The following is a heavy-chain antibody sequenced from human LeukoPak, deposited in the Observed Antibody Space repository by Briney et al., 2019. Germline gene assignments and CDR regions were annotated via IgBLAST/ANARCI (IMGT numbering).Heavy chain of an antibody. D-gene: IGHD1-20*01. CDR3: ARTYNWKLDYYYGMDV. Sequence: ASVKVSCKASGYTFTGYYMHWVRQAPGQGLEWMGWINPNSGGTNYAQKFQGRVTMTRDTSISTAYMELSRLRSDDTAVYYCARTYNWKLDYYYGMDVWGQGITVTVSS. CDR1: GYTFTGYY. V-gene: IGHV1-2*02. CDR2: INPNSGGT. J-gene: IGHJ6*02.